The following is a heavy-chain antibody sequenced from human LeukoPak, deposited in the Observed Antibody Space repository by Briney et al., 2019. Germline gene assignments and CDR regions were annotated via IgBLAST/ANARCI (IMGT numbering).Heavy chain of an antibody. D-gene: IGHD6-19*01. J-gene: IGHJ4*02. CDR3: ARGPYSSGWFDY. Sequence: GGSLRLSCAASGFMFSGYWMSWVRQAPGKGLEWVANIKQDGSEKYYGDSVKGRFTISRDDAKNSLFLQMNSLRAEDTAVYYCARGPYSSGWFDYWGQGTLVTVSS. CDR2: IKQDGSEK. V-gene: IGHV3-7*02. CDR1: GFMFSGYW.